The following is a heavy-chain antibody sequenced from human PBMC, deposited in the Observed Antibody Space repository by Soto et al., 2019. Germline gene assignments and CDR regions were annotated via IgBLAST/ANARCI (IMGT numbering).Heavy chain of an antibody. V-gene: IGHV5-10-1*01. J-gene: IGHJ5*02. CDR2: IDPRDSQT. D-gene: IGHD1-26*01. Sequence: GESLKISCTGFGYTFTTLWISWVRQMPGKGLEWMGRIDPRDSQTNYSPSFQGHVTISVDKSISTAYLQWDSLKASDTAMYYCARLFCSTDTCDSWFDPWGQGTLVTVSS. CDR1: GYTFTTLW. CDR3: ARLFCSTDTCDSWFDP.